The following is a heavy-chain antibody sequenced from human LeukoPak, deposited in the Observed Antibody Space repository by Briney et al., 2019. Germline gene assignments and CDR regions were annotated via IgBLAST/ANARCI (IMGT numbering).Heavy chain of an antibody. J-gene: IGHJ3*02. CDR2: IKSKTDGGTT. V-gene: IGHV3-15*01. Sequence: PGGSLRLSCAASGFTFSNAWMSWVRQAPGKGLEWVGRIKSKTDGGTTDYAAPVKGRFTISRDDSKNTLYLQMNSLKTEDTAVYYCTTDAVTRALDAFDIWGQGTMVTVSS. CDR1: GFTFSNAW. D-gene: IGHD4-17*01. CDR3: TTDAVTRALDAFDI.